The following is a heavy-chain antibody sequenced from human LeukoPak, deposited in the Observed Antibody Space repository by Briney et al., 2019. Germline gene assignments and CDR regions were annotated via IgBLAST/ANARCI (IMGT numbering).Heavy chain of an antibody. J-gene: IGHJ4*02. D-gene: IGHD3-3*01. Sequence: SETLSLTCAVYGGSFSGYYWSWIRQPPGKGLEWIGEINHSGSTNYNPSLKSRVTISVDTSKNQFSLKLSSVTAADTAVYYCARDWRVFNFDYWGQGTLVTVSS. CDR2: INHSGST. CDR1: GGSFSGYY. V-gene: IGHV4-34*01. CDR3: ARDWRVFNFDY.